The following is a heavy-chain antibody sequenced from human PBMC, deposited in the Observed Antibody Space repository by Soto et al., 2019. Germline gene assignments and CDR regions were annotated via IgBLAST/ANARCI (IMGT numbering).Heavy chain of an antibody. J-gene: IGHJ4*02. CDR3: PGQIASGH. D-gene: IGHD2-8*02. Sequence: QVRLVESGGIVVQPGRSLRLSCAASGFTFSNSGMHWVRQALGKGLEWVAVISFDGNTQFYADSVKGRFSISRDNSKNTLYLDMNSLRADDAAVYYCPGQIASGHWGQGTLVTVSS. V-gene: IGHV3-30*03. CDR1: GFTFSNSG. CDR2: ISFDGNTQ.